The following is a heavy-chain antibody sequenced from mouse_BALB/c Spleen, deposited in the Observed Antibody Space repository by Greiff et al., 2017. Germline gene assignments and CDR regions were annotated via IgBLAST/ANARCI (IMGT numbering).Heavy chain of an antibody. CDR3: ARGGDGTGAWFAY. CDR1: GYSITSDYA. CDR2: ISYSGST. D-gene: IGHD2-3*01. Sequence: EVQLQQSGPGLVKPSQSLSLTCTVTGYSITSDYAWNWIRQFPGNKLEWMGYISYSGSTSYNPSLKSRISITRDTSKNQFFLQLNSVTTEDTATYYCARGGDGTGAWFAYWGQGTLVTVSA. V-gene: IGHV3-2*02. J-gene: IGHJ3*01.